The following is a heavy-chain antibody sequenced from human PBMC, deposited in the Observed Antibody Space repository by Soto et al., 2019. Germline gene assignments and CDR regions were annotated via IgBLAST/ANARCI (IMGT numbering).Heavy chain of an antibody. J-gene: IGHJ3*02. CDR3: ARDDHSDYRARLEGEAFDI. D-gene: IGHD4-17*01. Sequence: QVQLVQSGAEVKKPGSSVKVSCKASGGTFSSYAISWVRQAPGQGLEWMGGIIPIFGTANHAQKFQGRDTITADESTSTAYMELSSLRSEDTAVYYCARDDHSDYRARLEGEAFDIWGQGTMVTVSS. V-gene: IGHV1-69*12. CDR2: IIPIFGTA. CDR1: GGTFSSYA.